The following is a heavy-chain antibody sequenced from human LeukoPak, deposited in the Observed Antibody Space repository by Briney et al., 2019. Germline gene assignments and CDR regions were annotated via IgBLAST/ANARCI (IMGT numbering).Heavy chain of an antibody. D-gene: IGHD6-13*01. V-gene: IGHV3-23*01. CDR3: AKGTRTTPGTSFDY. CDR1: GFTFSSYA. Sequence: GGSLRLSCAASGFTFSSYAMSWVRQAPGKGLEWASAISGSGDSTYYGDSVKGRFTISRDNSKNTLYLQMNSLRAEDTAVHYCAKGTRTTPGTSFDYWGQGSLVSVAS. CDR2: ISGSGDST. J-gene: IGHJ4*02.